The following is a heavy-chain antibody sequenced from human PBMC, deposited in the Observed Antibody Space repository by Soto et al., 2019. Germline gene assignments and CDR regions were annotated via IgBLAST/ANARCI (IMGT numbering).Heavy chain of an antibody. Sequence: PSETLSLTCTVSGGSISSYYWSWTRQPPGKGLEWIGCIYYSGSTNYNPSLKSRVTISVDTSKNQFSLKLSSVTAADTAVYYCARAAYYDFWSGYYRGDYYYYMDVWGKGTTVTVSS. D-gene: IGHD3-3*01. CDR2: IYYSGST. CDR1: GGSISSYY. J-gene: IGHJ6*03. CDR3: ARAAYYDFWSGYYRGDYYYYMDV. V-gene: IGHV4-59*01.